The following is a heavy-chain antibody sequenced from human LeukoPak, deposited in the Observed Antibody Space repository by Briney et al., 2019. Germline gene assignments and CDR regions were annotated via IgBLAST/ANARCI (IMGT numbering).Heavy chain of an antibody. Sequence: ASVKVSCKASGFTFSIYDINWVRQATGQGLEWMGWMNPNNGNTGYAQKFQGRVTMTRNTSISTAYMELSRLRSEDTAVYYCARGLGLAVDGNNWFDPWGQGTLVTVSS. CDR1: GFTFSIYD. CDR3: ARGLGLAVDGNNWFDP. J-gene: IGHJ5*02. CDR2: MNPNNGNT. V-gene: IGHV1-8*01. D-gene: IGHD6-19*01.